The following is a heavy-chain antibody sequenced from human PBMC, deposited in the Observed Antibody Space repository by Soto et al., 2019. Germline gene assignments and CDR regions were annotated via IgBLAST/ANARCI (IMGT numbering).Heavy chain of an antibody. CDR2: IYPGDSDT. CDR3: ARAEGGATGY. D-gene: IGHD1-26*01. CDR1: GYSFTSYW. V-gene: IGHV5-51*01. Sequence: PGESLKISCKGSGYSFTSYWIGWVRQMPGKGLEWMGIIYPGDSDTRYSPSFQGQVTILANKSISTAYQQLSSLVAAGTGMYYCARAEGGATGYWGQGTLVTVSS. J-gene: IGHJ4*02.